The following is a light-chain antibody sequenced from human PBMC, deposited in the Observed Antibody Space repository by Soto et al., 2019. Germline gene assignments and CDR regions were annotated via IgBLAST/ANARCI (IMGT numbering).Light chain of an antibody. CDR3: QQRSNWPRT. CDR2: DAS. V-gene: IGKV3-11*01. CDR1: QSVSNS. J-gene: IGKJ1*01. Sequence: EIVLTQSPATLSLSPGERATLSCRASQSVSNSLAWYQQKPGQAPRLLIYDASNRATGIPARFSGSGSGPDFTLTISSLEPEDFAVYYCQQRSNWPRTFGQGTKV.